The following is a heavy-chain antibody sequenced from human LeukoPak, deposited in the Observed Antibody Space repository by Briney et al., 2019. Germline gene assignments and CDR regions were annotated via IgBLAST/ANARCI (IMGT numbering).Heavy chain of an antibody. CDR3: ARHRTYYYDSSGDGNFDY. J-gene: IGHJ4*02. Sequence: SETLSLTCAVYGGSFSGYYWSWIRQPPGKGLEWIGEINHSGSTNYNPSLKSRVTISVDTSKNQFSLKLSSVTAADTAVYYCARHRTYYYDSSGDGNFDYWGQGTLVTVSS. CDR1: GGSFSGYY. V-gene: IGHV4-34*01. CDR2: INHSGST. D-gene: IGHD3-22*01.